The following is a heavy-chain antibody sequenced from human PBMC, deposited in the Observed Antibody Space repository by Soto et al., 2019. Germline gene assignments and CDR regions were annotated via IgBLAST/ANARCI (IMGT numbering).Heavy chain of an antibody. Sequence: QVQLVQSGAEVKMPGGSVKVSSKATGYTFTSYAMHWVRQAPGQRLEWMGWINAGNGNTKYSQKFQGRVTITRDTSASTAYMELSSLRSEDTAVYYCARSIVVVTAADYWGQGTLVTVSS. D-gene: IGHD2-21*02. V-gene: IGHV1-3*01. J-gene: IGHJ4*02. CDR2: INAGNGNT. CDR3: ARSIVVVTAADY. CDR1: GYTFTSYA.